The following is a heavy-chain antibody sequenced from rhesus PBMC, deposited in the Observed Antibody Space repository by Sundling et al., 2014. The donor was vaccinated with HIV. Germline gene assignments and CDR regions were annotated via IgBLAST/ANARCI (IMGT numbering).Heavy chain of an antibody. CDR2: IRSKVNGGTT. V-gene: IGHV3-184*01. D-gene: IGHD3-28*01. CDR1: GFTFSNHY. Sequence: EVQLVESGGGLVQPGGSLRLSCAASGFTFSNHYMYWVRQAPGKGLEWVGFIRSKVNGGTTEYAASVKGRFTISRDDSKSIAYLQMNSLKTEDTAVYYCVSYSTIVTTAFDSWGQGVLVTVSS. CDR3: VSYSTIVTTAFDS. J-gene: IGHJ4*01.